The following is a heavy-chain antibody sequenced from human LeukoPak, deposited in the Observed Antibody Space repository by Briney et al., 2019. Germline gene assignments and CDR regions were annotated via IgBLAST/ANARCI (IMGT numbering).Heavy chain of an antibody. Sequence: ASVKVSCKASGYTLTGYYMHWVRQAPGQGLEWMGWINPNRGGTNYAQKFQGRVTMTRDTSISTAYMELSRLRSDDTAVYYCARAVGNWFDPWGQGTLVTVSS. J-gene: IGHJ5*02. CDR3: ARAVGNWFDP. CDR2: INPNRGGT. CDR1: GYTLTGYY. V-gene: IGHV1-2*02.